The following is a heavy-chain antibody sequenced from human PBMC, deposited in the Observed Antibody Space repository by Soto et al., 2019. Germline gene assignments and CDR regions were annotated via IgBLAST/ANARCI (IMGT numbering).Heavy chain of an antibody. CDR1: GFTFSSYG. J-gene: IGHJ4*02. V-gene: IGHV3-33*01. D-gene: IGHD2-15*01. CDR3: ARDGSGFDY. Sequence: GGSLRLSCAASGFTFSSYGMHWVRQAPGKGLEWVAVIWYDGSNKYFADSVKGRFTISRDNAKNSLYLQMNSLRAEDTALYYCARDGSGFDYWGQGTMVTVSS. CDR2: IWYDGSNK.